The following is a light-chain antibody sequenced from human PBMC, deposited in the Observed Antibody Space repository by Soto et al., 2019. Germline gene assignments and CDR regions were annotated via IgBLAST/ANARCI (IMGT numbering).Light chain of an antibody. J-gene: IGKJ1*01. V-gene: IGKV1-39*01. CDR2: AAS. Sequence: SPYRASQSISSYLNWYQQKPGKAPKLLIYAASSLQSGDPSRSSRSGSGIDFSLIIRCLQPTDFATYYCRQSYSRPRTFDQGTKVDIK. CDR3: RQSYSRPRT. CDR1: QSISSY.